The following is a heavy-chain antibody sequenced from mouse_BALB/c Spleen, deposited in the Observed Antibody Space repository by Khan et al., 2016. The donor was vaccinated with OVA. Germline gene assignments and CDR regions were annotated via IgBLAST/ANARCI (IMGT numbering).Heavy chain of an antibody. V-gene: IGHV14-3*02. Sequence: VQLKQSGAELVKPAASLKLSCTASGYNIKDIYIHWVKQRPEKGLERIRRTDPANGNTKYDPKFQGKATITADTSSNTAYLQLSSLTSEDTAVYYCRISTINAWGQGTTLPVSS. CDR1: GYNIKDIY. CDR3: RISTINA. J-gene: IGHJ2*01. CDR2: TDPANGNT.